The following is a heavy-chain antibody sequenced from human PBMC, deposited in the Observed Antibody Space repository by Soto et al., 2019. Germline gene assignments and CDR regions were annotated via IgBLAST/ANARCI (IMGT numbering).Heavy chain of an antibody. CDR2: IIPILGIA. CDR3: ARDLMGRYCSGGSCYSGTDY. Sequence: QVQLVQSGAEVKKPGSSVKVSCKASGGTFSSYTISWVRQAPGQGLEWMGRIIPILGIANYAQKFQGRVTITADKSTSTAYMELSSLRSEDTAVYYCARDLMGRYCSGGSCYSGTDYWGQGTLVTVPS. D-gene: IGHD2-15*01. J-gene: IGHJ4*02. V-gene: IGHV1-69*08. CDR1: GGTFSSYT.